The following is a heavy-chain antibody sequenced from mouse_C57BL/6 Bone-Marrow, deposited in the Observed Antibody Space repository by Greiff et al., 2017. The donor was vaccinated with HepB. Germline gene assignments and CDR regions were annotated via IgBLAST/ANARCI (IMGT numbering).Heavy chain of an antibody. J-gene: IGHJ4*01. D-gene: IGHD2-4*01. Sequence: QLQQSGPELVKPGASVKISCKASGYSFTGYYMNWVKQSPEKSLEWIGEINPSTGGTTYNQKFKAKATLTVDKSSSTAYMQLKSLTSEDSAVYYCAKGDYPYAMDYWGQGTSVTVSS. CDR2: INPSTGGT. V-gene: IGHV1-42*01. CDR3: AKGDYPYAMDY. CDR1: GYSFTGYY.